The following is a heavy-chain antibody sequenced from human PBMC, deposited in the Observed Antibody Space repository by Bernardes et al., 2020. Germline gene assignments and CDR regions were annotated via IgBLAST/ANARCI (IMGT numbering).Heavy chain of an antibody. V-gene: IGHV3-7*01. Sequence: GWSLRLSCAASGFTFTGYTMSWVRQAPGKGLEWVAKMKEDGTDENYVDSVKGRFTISRDNAKNSLYLQMNSLRAEDTAVYYCARGGYRYFDYWGQGTLVTVSS. J-gene: IGHJ4*02. CDR2: MKEDGTDE. D-gene: IGHD6-25*01. CDR1: GFTFTGYT. CDR3: ARGGYRYFDY.